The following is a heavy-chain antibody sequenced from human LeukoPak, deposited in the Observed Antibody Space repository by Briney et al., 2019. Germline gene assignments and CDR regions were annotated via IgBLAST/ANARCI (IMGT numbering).Heavy chain of an antibody. V-gene: IGHV3-7*01. CDR3: ARRHRPPSIAAQDDAFDI. CDR1: GFTFSSYW. Sequence: PGGSLRLSCTASGFTFSSYWMNWVRQAPGKGLEWVARMKYDGTVKSYADSVRGRFTISRDNANNSLYLQMNSLRTEDTAVYYCARRHRPPSIAAQDDAFDIWGQGTMVTVSS. CDR2: MKYDGTVK. J-gene: IGHJ3*02. D-gene: IGHD6-6*01.